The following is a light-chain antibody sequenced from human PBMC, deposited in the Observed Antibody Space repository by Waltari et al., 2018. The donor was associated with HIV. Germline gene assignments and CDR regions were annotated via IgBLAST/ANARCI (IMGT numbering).Light chain of an antibody. CDR2: YAS. J-gene: IGKJ2*01. CDR1: QSIGSS. Sequence: EIVLTQCPEFPSVSRKEKVTFTCRASQSIGSSLHWYQQKPDQSPKLLIKYASRSFSGVPSRFSGSGSGTDFNLTINRLEGEDAATYYCHQSSSLPHTFGQGTKLEIK. V-gene: IGKV6-21*01. CDR3: HQSSSLPHT.